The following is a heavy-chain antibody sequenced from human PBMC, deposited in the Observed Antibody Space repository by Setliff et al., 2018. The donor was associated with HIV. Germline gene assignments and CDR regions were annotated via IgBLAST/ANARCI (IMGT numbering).Heavy chain of an antibody. CDR3: ATMTANWFDP. D-gene: IGHD2-21*02. CDR1: GYTFTSYY. Sequence: ASVKVPCKGSGYTFTSYYMHWVRQAPGPGLEWMGMINHSGGRTSYAQKCQGRVTMARDTSTSTVYMELSSLRSEDTAVYYCATMTANWFDPWGQGTLVTVSS. V-gene: IGHV1-46*01. CDR2: INHSGGRT. J-gene: IGHJ5*02.